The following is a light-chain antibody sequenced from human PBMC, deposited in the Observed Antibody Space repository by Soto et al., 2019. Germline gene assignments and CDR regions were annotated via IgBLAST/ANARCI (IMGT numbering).Light chain of an antibody. CDR1: QDISND. Sequence: AIQLTQSPSSLSASVGDRITITCRASQDISNDLGWFQQKPGKAPKLLIYAASILQTGVPSRFSGSGSGSAFSPPITSMQHADFVTSYCLQHSSSILTFGQGTRLEIK. J-gene: IGKJ5*01. V-gene: IGKV1-6*02. CDR2: AAS. CDR3: LQHSSSILT.